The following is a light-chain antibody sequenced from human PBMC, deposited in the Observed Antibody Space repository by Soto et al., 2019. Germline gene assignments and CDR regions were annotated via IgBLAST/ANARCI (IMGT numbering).Light chain of an antibody. CDR2: EIN. Sequence: QSVLTQPPSVSAAPGQMVTISCSGSTSNIAYNFVSWYQQLPGTAPKLLIYEINNRPSGISYRFSASKSGTSASLAITGLQAEDEAHYFCGTWDNSRSVVVFGGGTKLTVL. CDR3: GTWDNSRSVVV. V-gene: IGLV1-51*01. J-gene: IGLJ3*02. CDR1: TSNIAYNF.